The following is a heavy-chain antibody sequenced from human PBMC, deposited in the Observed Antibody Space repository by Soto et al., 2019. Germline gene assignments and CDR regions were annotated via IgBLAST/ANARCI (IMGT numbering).Heavy chain of an antibody. Sequence: GGSLRLSCAASGFTFSSYAMSWVRQAPGKGLEWVSAISGSGGSTYYADSVKGRFTISRDNSKNTLYLQMNSLRAEDTAVYYCAKVRQYYDRRGGWVVEMLFDIWGQGTMVTVSS. J-gene: IGHJ3*02. CDR3: AKVRQYYDRRGGWVVEMLFDI. CDR2: ISGSGGST. CDR1: GFTFSSYA. D-gene: IGHD3-22*01. V-gene: IGHV3-23*01.